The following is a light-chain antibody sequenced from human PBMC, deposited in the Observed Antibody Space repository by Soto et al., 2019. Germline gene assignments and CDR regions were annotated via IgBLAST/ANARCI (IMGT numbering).Light chain of an antibody. CDR3: QQAYSFPIT. J-gene: IGKJ5*01. V-gene: IGKV1D-12*01. Sequence: EIQVTQSPASVSASVGDRFTITCRASQDIAGYLAWYQYKPGRAPELLIHAASSLQSGVPSRFSGSGSGTDFTLTINSLQPEDFATYYCQQAYSFPITFGQGTRLEIK. CDR1: QDIAGY. CDR2: AAS.